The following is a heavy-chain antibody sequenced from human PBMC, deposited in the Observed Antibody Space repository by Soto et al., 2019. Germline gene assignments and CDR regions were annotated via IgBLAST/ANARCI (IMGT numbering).Heavy chain of an antibody. CDR1: GFTFSGSA. D-gene: IGHD6-19*01. J-gene: IGHJ4*02. Sequence: EVKLVESGGGLVQPGGSLKLSCAASGFTFSGSAMHWVRQASGKGLEWVGRIRSIANSYATTYAASVRGRFTISRDDPKSTAYLQMHSLKTEDTAVYYCTTLSGYNSRWGQGTLVTVSS. CDR2: IRSIANSYAT. V-gene: IGHV3-73*01. CDR3: TTLSGYNSR.